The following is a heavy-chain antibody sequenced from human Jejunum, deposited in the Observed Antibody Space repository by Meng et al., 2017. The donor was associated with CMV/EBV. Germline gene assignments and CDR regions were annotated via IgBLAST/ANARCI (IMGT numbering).Heavy chain of an antibody. CDR2: INPSSGNS. CDR3: AREIINLDRMDV. CDR1: GYTLRGYD. Sequence: SGYTLRGYDIHWVRKASGQGLEWMGGINPSSGNSGYAQKFQGRVTMTRNISINTAYMELSGLTSADTGVYYCAREIINLDRMDVWGQGTTVTVSS. J-gene: IGHJ6*02. V-gene: IGHV1-8*01.